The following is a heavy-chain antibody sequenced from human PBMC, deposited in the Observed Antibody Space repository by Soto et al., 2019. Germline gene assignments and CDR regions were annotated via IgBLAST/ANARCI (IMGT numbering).Heavy chain of an antibody. J-gene: IGHJ3*01. V-gene: IGHV5-51*01. CDR2: IYPGDSDT. CDR3: ARRTRQDAFEV. CDR1: GYSFTSYW. Sequence: PGEALKISCMASGYSFTSYWIGLVRQMPGKGLEWMGIIYPGDSDTRYSLSFQGQVTISADKSISTAFLQRSSLKASATGMYPCARRTRQDAFEVWGQGTRDAVSS.